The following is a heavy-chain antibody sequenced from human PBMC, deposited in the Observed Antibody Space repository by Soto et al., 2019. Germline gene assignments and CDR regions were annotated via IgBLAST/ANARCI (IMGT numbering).Heavy chain of an antibody. CDR2: INGSGGST. J-gene: IGHJ4*02. Sequence: GGSLRLSSAASGFTVNNYAMTWVRQAPGKGLEWVSEINGSGGSTYYADSVKGRFTISRDNSNNTLYLQMNSLRAEDTAVYYCAKDLFFGNTYGYFDHWGQGTLVTVSS. V-gene: IGHV3-23*01. CDR1: GFTVNNYA. CDR3: AKDLFFGNTYGYFDH. D-gene: IGHD5-18*01.